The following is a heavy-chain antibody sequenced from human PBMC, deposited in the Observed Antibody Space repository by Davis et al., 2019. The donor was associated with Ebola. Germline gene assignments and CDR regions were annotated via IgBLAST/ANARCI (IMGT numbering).Heavy chain of an antibody. J-gene: IGHJ2*01. V-gene: IGHV3-48*02. CDR3: AKDAEDGSGNWFFDF. D-gene: IGHD5-24*01. Sequence: PAGSLRLSCGASGFTFSRHSMNWVRQAPGKGLEWIAFISSGGHDTYYADSVRGRFTLSRDNAKNLLYLQLNSLRDEDTALYYCAKDAEDGSGNWFFDFRGRGALVTVSS. CDR2: ISSGGHDT. CDR1: GFTFSRHS.